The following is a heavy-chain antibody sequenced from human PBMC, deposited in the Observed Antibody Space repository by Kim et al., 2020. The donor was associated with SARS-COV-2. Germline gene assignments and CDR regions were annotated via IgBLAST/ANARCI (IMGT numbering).Heavy chain of an antibody. V-gene: IGHV4-31*03. Sequence: SETLSLTCTVSGGSISSGGYYWSWIRQHPGKGLEWIGYIYYSGSTYYNPSLKSRVTISVDTSKNQFSLKLSSVTAADTAVYYCARAYYDWGGYYYDYWGQGTLVTVSS. D-gene: IGHD3-22*01. CDR3: ARAYYDWGGYYYDY. CDR1: GGSISSGGYY. J-gene: IGHJ4*02. CDR2: IYYSGST.